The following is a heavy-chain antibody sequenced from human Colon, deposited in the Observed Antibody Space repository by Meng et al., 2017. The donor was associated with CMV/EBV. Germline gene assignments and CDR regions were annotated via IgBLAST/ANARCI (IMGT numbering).Heavy chain of an antibody. Sequence: CTVSGGAISSSDYYWGWIRQPPGKGLEWIGIIYYSGSPYYNPSLKSRVTISVDTSKNQFSLKLSSVTAADTAVYYCARRTGFTSTLDPWGQGTLVTVSS. J-gene: IGHJ5*02. CDR3: ARRTGFTSTLDP. V-gene: IGHV4-39*01. D-gene: IGHD2/OR15-2a*01. CDR2: IYYSGSP. CDR1: GGAISSSDYY.